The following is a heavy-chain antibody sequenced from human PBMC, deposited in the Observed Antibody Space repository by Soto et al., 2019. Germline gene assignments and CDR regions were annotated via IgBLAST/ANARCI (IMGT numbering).Heavy chain of an antibody. V-gene: IGHV1-8*01. CDR1: GYTFINND. CDR2: MNAQTGKT. CDR3: ARGRCGSGWYFDY. Sequence: QVQLVQSGGEVRKPGASVKVACKASGYTFINNDINWVRQATGQGLEWMGWMNAQTGKTGYAQNFQGRVTMTRDTYTSTAYMELSSLRSDDTGVYYCARGRCGSGWYFDYWGQGTLLTVSS. J-gene: IGHJ4*02. D-gene: IGHD6-19*01.